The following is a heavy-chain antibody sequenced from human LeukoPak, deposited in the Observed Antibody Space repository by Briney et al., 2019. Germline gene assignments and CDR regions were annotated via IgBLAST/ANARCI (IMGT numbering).Heavy chain of an antibody. Sequence: PGGSLRLSCAASGFTFGSYDMHWVRQAPGKGLEWVAVICDDGSNKYYADSVKGRFTISRDNSKNTLYLQMNSLRAEDTAVYYCAKDEEMATSDYYYHGMDVWGQGTTVTVSS. CDR1: GFTFGSYD. CDR2: ICDDGSNK. J-gene: IGHJ6*02. D-gene: IGHD5-24*01. CDR3: AKDEEMATSDYYYHGMDV. V-gene: IGHV3-30*02.